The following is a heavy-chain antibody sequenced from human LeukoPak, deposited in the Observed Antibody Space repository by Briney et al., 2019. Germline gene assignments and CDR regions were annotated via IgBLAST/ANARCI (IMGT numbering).Heavy chain of an antibody. CDR2: ISAYNGNT. CDR3: ARRKVVVVAALDPSDYGKEGHAFDI. CDR1: GYTFTSYG. D-gene: IGHD2-15*01. Sequence: AASVKVSCKASGYTFTSYGISWVRQAPGQGLEWMGWISAYNGNTNYAQKLQGRVTMTTDTSTSTAHMELRSLRSDDTAVYYCARRKVVVVAALDPSDYGKEGHAFDIWGQGTMVTVSS. J-gene: IGHJ3*02. V-gene: IGHV1-18*01.